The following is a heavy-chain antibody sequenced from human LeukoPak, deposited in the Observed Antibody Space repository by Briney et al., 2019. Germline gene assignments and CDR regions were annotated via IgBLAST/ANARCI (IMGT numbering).Heavy chain of an antibody. J-gene: IGHJ4*02. CDR3: AREGDHSSGWSPFDH. CDR1: GASISDYF. Sequence: SETLSLTCSFSGASISDYFWSWIRQAPGQALEWTGYVYKCGSTNYNPSLRSRVTISNHKSRILLSLMLTSATAADTAVYYCAREGDHSSGWSPFDHWGQGILVTVSS. CDR2: VYKCGST. D-gene: IGHD3-22*01. V-gene: IGHV4-59*01.